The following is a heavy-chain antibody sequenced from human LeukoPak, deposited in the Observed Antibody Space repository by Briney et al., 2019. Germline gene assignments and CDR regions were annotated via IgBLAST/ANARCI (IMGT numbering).Heavy chain of an antibody. CDR1: GFALRNYW. CDR2: INSDMSST. D-gene: IGHD6-19*01. CDR3: ARDIAVSGNYFDY. Sequence: GGSLRLSRAASGFALRNYWMHWVRQAPGKGLVWVSRINSDMSSTNYADSVKGRFTISRDNAKNALYLQMNSLRGEDTAVYYCARDIAVSGNYFDYWGQGTLVTVSS. J-gene: IGHJ4*02. V-gene: IGHV3-74*01.